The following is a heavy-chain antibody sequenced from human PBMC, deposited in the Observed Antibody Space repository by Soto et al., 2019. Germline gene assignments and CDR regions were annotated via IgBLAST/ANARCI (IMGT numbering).Heavy chain of an antibody. CDR1: GGSISSSSYY. D-gene: IGHD3-10*01. CDR2: IYYSGST. J-gene: IGHJ5*02. Sequence: KASETLSLTCTVSGGSISSSSYYWGWIRQPPGKGLEWIGSIYYSGSTYYNPSLKSRVTISVDTSKNQFSLKLSSVTAADTAVYYCARPGDYRWGQGTLVTVSS. V-gene: IGHV4-39*01. CDR3: ARPGDYR.